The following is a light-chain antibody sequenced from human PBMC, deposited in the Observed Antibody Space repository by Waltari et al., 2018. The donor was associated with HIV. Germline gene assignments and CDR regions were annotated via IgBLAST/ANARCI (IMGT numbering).Light chain of an antibody. J-gene: IGLJ3*02. Sequence: QSALTQPASVSGSPGQSISISCTGHSSDLGSYNLASWYQQHPGKAPKLMIYEGSKRPSGVSNRFSGSKSGNTASLTISGLQAEDEADYYCCSYAGSSTLVFGGGTKLTVL. CDR3: CSYAGSSTLV. V-gene: IGLV2-23*01. CDR2: EGS. CDR1: SSDLGSYNL.